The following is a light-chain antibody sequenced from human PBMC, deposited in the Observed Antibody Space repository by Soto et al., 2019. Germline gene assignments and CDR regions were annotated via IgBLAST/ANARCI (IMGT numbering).Light chain of an antibody. CDR2: EGS. CDR3: CSYAGSNVV. CDR1: SSDVGSYNL. J-gene: IGLJ2*01. Sequence: QSALTQPASVSGSPGQSITISCTGTSSDVGSYNLVSWFQQHPGKVPKLMIYEGSKRPSGISTLFSGSKSGNTDSLTISGIHAEYEADYYFCSYAGSNVVFGGGTKLTVL. V-gene: IGLV2-23*01.